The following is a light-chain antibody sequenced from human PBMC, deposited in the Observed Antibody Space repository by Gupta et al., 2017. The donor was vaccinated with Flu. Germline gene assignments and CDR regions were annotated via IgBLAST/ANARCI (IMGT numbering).Light chain of an antibody. J-gene: IGKJ4*01. V-gene: IGKV4-1*01. CDR1: QSLLFNTNNNNY. CDR2: WAS. CDR3: QQYSSTTLT. Sequence: DIVMSQSPHSLPVTPGERATINCKSSQSLLFNTNNNNYLAWYQQKPGHPPKLLIYWASTRESGVPDRFSGGVSGTDFTLTISSVQAEDVAVYYCQQYSSTTLTFGGGTKVEIK.